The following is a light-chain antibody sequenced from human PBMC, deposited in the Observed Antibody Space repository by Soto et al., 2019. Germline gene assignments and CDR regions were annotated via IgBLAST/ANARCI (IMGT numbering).Light chain of an antibody. J-gene: IGKJ1*01. CDR1: QTVSGNY. Sequence: EIVLTQSPDTRAVSPGDGATRACRASQTVSGNYLAWYHQKPGQAPRLLIHSASSRATGIPDRFSASGTGTDFTLNISRLEPEDFAVYYCQQQDTLPRTFGQGTKVDIK. CDR3: QQQDTLPRT. V-gene: IGKV3-20*01. CDR2: SAS.